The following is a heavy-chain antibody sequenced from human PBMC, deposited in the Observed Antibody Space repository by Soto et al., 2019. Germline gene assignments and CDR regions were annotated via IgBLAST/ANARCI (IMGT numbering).Heavy chain of an antibody. CDR2: IYYSWNT. CDR1: GGYISSGYYY. V-gene: IGHV4-30-4*01. J-gene: IGHJ6*02. D-gene: IGHD3-9*01. CDR3: ASSSIYCLVV. Sequence: SVTLSLTCSVSGGYISSGYYYWSCIRQPPGKGLEWIGNIYYSWNTYYNPSLKSRLIISIGTSKTQLYMKVGSVTAADTAVDYCASSSIYCLVVWRQGTMVTASS.